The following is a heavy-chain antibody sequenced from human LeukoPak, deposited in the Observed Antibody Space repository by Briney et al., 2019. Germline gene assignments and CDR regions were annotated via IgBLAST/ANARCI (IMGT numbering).Heavy chain of an antibody. CDR3: ARNGDYYGSGSDFNALGY. J-gene: IGHJ4*02. Sequence: PSETLSLTCTVSSDSISSGDYYWRWLRQPPGKGLEWIGYIHYSGSTYYNPSLKSRVTISLDTSKNQFSLILSSVTAADTAVYYCARNGDYYGSGSDFNALGYWGQGTLVTVSS. CDR2: IHYSGST. CDR1: SDSISSGDYY. D-gene: IGHD3-10*01. V-gene: IGHV4-30-4*01.